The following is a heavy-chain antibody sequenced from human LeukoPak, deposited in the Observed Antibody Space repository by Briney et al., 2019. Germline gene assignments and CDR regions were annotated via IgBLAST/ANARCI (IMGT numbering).Heavy chain of an antibody. CDR2: IYHDGST. CDR1: GDSISSGDYS. D-gene: IGHD5-18*01. Sequence: SETRSLTCAVSGDSISSGDYSWSWIRQPPWKGLEWIGYIYHDGSTYYNPSLKSRVTISVDRSKNQFSLVLTSVTAADTAMYYCASQGAYTYGLDYWGQGSLVTVAS. CDR3: ASQGAYTYGLDY. J-gene: IGHJ4*02. V-gene: IGHV4-30-2*01.